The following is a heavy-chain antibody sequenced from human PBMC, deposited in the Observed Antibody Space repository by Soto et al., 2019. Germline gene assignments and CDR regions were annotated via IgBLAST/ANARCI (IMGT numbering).Heavy chain of an antibody. CDR3: ARDLGYYDSSGYFDY. Sequence: PWGSLRLSCAASGFTFSDYYMSWIRQAPGKGLEWVSYISSSGSIIYYADSVKGRFTISRDNAKNSLYLQMNSLRAEDTAVYYCARDLGYYDSSGYFDYWGQGTLVTVSS. V-gene: IGHV3-11*01. CDR1: GFTFSDYY. CDR2: ISSSGSII. J-gene: IGHJ4*02. D-gene: IGHD3-22*01.